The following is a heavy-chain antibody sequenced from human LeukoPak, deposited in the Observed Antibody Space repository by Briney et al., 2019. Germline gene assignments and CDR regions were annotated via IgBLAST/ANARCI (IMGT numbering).Heavy chain of an antibody. D-gene: IGHD3-16*02. J-gene: IGHJ4*02. CDR3: AGGPQKAYDIVSGSYRYHFDY. Sequence: ASVKVSCKASGYTFTGYYMHWVRQAPGQGLEWMGWMNPDSSNTGYAQKFQGRVTMTRNTSISTAYMELSSLRSEDTAVYYCAGGPQKAYDIVSGSYRYHFDYWGQGTLVTVSS. CDR1: GYTFTGYY. CDR2: MNPDSSNT. V-gene: IGHV1-8*02.